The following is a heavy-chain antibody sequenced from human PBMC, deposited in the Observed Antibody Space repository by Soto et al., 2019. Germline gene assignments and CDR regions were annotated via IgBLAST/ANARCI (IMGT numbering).Heavy chain of an antibody. CDR3: SRGSTYSGFLT. CDR1: GDSMGSGDYY. Sequence: QVQLQESGPGLVKPSQTLSLTCTVSGDSMGSGDYYWTWIRQPPGKGLGWVGYIYYIGTTFYNPSIESRVNISRGTSKNPFSLRLTSVTAADTAVYYCSRGSTYSGFLTWGQGTLVTVSS. V-gene: IGHV4-30-4*01. D-gene: IGHD3-10*01. CDR2: IYYIGTT. J-gene: IGHJ5*02.